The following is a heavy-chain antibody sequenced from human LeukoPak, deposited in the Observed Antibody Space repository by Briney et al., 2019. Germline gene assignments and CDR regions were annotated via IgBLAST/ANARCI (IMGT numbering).Heavy chain of an antibody. D-gene: IGHD1-14*01. CDR2: INPNSGNT. V-gene: IGHV1-8*01. Sequence: GGSVKVSSKPSRYTFTTYDINWVRQATGQGLEWVGWINPNSGNTDYAQKLQGRVTMTTNTSITTTFMELNNLRSEDTAVYDCARGPPEHPQGYWGQGTLVTVSS. CDR1: RYTFTTYD. CDR3: ARGPPEHPQGY. J-gene: IGHJ4*02.